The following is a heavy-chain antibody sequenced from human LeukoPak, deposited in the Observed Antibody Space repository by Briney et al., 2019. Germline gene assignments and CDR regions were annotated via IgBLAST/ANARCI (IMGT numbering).Heavy chain of an antibody. CDR3: ARVQPHRIHYDNSDYPTRNDY. J-gene: IGHJ4*02. Sequence: ASVKVSCKASGYTFTNYYIHWVRQAPGQGLEWMGWTNPNSGGTNYAQKFQGRVTMTRDTSISTAYMELSRLRSDDTAVYYCARVQPHRIHYDNSDYPTRNDYWGQGTLVTVSS. V-gene: IGHV1-2*02. CDR2: TNPNSGGT. CDR1: GYTFTNYY. D-gene: IGHD3-22*01.